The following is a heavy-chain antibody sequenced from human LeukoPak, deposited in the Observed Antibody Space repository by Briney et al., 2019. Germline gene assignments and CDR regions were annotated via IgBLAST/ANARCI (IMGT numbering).Heavy chain of an antibody. CDR2: TYYRSKLYN. CDR3: ARARYSSAWYASRAYFFDY. J-gene: IGHJ4*02. Sequence: PSQTLSLTCAISGDSVSSNSAAWNWIRQSPSRGLEWLGKTYYRSKLYNDYAVSVKSRVTINPDTSKNQFSLQLNSVTPEDTAVYYCARARYSSAWYASRAYFFDYWGQGTLVTVSS. CDR1: GDSVSSNSAA. V-gene: IGHV6-1*01. D-gene: IGHD6-19*01.